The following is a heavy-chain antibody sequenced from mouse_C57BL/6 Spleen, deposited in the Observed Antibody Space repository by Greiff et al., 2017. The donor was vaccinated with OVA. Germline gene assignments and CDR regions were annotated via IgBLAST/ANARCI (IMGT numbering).Heavy chain of an antibody. CDR1: GYTFTSYW. J-gene: IGHJ2*01. V-gene: IGHV1-52*01. D-gene: IGHD1-1*01. Sequence: QVQLQQPGAELVRPGSSVKLSCKASGYTFTSYWMHWVKQRPIQGLEWIGNIDPSDSETHYNQKFKDKATLTVDKSSSTAYMQLSSLTSEDSAVYYCARGSYGRNFDYWGKGTTLTVSS. CDR3: ARGSYGRNFDY. CDR2: IDPSDSET.